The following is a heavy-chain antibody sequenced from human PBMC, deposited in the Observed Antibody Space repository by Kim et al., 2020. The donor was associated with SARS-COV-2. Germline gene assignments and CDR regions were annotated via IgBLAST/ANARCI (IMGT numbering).Heavy chain of an antibody. Sequence: SETLSLTCTVSGYSISSGYYWGWIRQPPGKGLEWIGSIYHSGSTYYNPSLKSRVTISVDTSKNQFSLKLSSVTAADTAVYYCAVGRDYYGSGTAQFDPWGQGTLVTVSS. CDR2: IYHSGST. CDR3: AVGRDYYGSGTAQFDP. J-gene: IGHJ5*02. CDR1: GYSISSGYY. D-gene: IGHD3-10*01. V-gene: IGHV4-38-2*02.